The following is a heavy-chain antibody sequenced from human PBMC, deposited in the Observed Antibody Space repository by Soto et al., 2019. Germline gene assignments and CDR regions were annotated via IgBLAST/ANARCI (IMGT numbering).Heavy chain of an antibody. CDR2: ISVSSTYA. J-gene: IGHJ4*02. CDR1: GFTFSDYY. D-gene: IGHD3-10*01. V-gene: IGHV3-11*05. CDR3: ARGVRYYSSEKPANFDY. Sequence: QVQLLESGGGLVKPGGSLRLSCAASGFTFSDYYMSWIRQAPGKGLECVAYISVSSTYANYADSVEGRFTISRDNAENSLFLQMNSLRADYTAVYYCARGVRYYSSEKPANFDYWGQGALVTVSS.